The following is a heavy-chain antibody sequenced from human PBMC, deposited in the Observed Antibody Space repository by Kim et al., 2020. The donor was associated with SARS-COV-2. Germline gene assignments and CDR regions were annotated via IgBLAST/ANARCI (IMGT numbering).Heavy chain of an antibody. CDR1: GGTFSSYA. CDR2: IIPIFGTA. Sequence: SVKVSCKASGGTFSSYAISWVRQAPGQGLEWMGGIIPIFGTANYAQKFQGRVTITADESTSTAYMELSSLRSEDTAVYYCASGRDYYDSSGYYYPGGFWGQGTLVTVSS. D-gene: IGHD3-22*01. V-gene: IGHV1-69*13. CDR3: ASGRDYYDSSGYYYPGGF. J-gene: IGHJ4*02.